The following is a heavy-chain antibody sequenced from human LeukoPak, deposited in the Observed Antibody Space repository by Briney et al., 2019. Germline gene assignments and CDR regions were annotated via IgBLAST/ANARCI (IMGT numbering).Heavy chain of an antibody. CDR3: ARGASSGSYVDY. D-gene: IGHD1-26*01. V-gene: IGHV4-38-2*02. Sequence: SETLSLTCTVSGYSISSGYYWGWIRQPPGKGLEWIGSIYHSGSTYYNPSLKSRVTISVDTSKNQFSLKLSSVIAADTAVYYCARGASSGSYVDYWGQGTLVTVSS. CDR2: IYHSGST. CDR1: GYSISSGYY. J-gene: IGHJ4*02.